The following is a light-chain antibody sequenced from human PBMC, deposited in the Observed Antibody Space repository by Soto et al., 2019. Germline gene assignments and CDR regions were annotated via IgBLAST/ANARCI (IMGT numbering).Light chain of an antibody. CDR2: EVT. V-gene: IGLV2-14*01. Sequence: QSVLTQPASVSGSPGQSISISCTGTSRDVGGYNYVSWYQQHPGKAPKLLIYEVTNRPSGVSNRFSGSKSGNTASLTISGLQAEEEADYYLLSYTNNNTPLFGGGTKLTVL. J-gene: IGLJ3*02. CDR3: LSYTNNNTPL. CDR1: SRDVGGYNY.